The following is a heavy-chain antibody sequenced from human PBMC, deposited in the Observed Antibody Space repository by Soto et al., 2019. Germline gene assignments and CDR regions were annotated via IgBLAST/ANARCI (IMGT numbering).Heavy chain of an antibody. Sequence: ASVKVSCKASGYTFTGYYMHWVRQAPGQGLEWMGWINPNSGGTNYAQKFQGWVTMTRDTSISTAYMELSRLRSDYTAVYYCAGSSSSGLDFQHWGQGTLVTVSS. CDR3: AGSSSSGLDFQH. CDR2: INPNSGGT. V-gene: IGHV1-2*04. CDR1: GYTFTGYY. D-gene: IGHD6-6*01. J-gene: IGHJ1*01.